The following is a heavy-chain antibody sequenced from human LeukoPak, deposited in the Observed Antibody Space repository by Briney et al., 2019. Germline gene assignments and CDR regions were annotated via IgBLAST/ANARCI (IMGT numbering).Heavy chain of an antibody. CDR1: GFTVSSNF. Sequence: GGSLRLSCAASGFTVSSNFISWVRQAPGKGLEWVSVIYSGGSTYYADSVKGRFTISRHNSKNTLYLQMNSLRAEDTAVYYCARLYGTFLECSPYFDYRGQGTLVTVSS. J-gene: IGHJ4*02. V-gene: IGHV3-53*04. CDR3: ARLYGTFLECSPYFDY. CDR2: IYSGGST. D-gene: IGHD3-3*02.